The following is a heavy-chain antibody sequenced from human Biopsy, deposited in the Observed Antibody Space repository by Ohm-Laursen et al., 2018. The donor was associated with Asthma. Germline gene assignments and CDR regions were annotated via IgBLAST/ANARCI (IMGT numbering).Heavy chain of an antibody. Sequence: ASVKVSCKASGYTFIGCHIHWMRQAPGQGLEWMGWVNTGNGDTKYSQKFQGRVTITRDTSASTAYMELRSLRSEDTATYYCARTYYDFLAGQVKDVFGVWGQGTMVTVSS. D-gene: IGHD3-9*01. J-gene: IGHJ3*01. CDR1: GYTFIGCH. CDR2: VNTGNGDT. V-gene: IGHV1-3*04. CDR3: ARTYYDFLAGQVKDVFGV.